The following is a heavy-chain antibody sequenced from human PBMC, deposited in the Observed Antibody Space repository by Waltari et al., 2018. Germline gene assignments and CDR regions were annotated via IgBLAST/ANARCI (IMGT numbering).Heavy chain of an antibody. CDR1: GFTLGNYG. D-gene: IGHD6-13*01. CDR2: IQYDGSIK. J-gene: IGHJ6*02. V-gene: IGHV3-33*05. Sequence: QVHVVESWGGVVQPGGSLRLSCAASGFTLGNYGMHWVRQAPGKGLEWVAVIQYDGSIKNYADSVKGRFTISRENSKNTLYLEMKSLRAEDTAVYYCAREYSRICFHALDGWGQGTAVTVSS. CDR3: AREYSRICFHALDG.